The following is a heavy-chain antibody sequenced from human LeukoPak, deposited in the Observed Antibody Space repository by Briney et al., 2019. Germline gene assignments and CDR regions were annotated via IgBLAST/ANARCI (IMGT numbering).Heavy chain of an antibody. V-gene: IGHV3-21*01. CDR3: ARDLYDFWSGLIYYGMDV. D-gene: IGHD3-3*01. Sequence: GESLRLSCAASGFTFSSYSMNWVRQAPGKGLEWVSSISSSSSYIYYADSVKGRFTISRDNAKNSLYLQMNSLRAEDTAVYYCARDLYDFWSGLIYYGMDVWGQGTTVTVSS. CDR2: ISSSSSYI. CDR1: GFTFSSYS. J-gene: IGHJ6*02.